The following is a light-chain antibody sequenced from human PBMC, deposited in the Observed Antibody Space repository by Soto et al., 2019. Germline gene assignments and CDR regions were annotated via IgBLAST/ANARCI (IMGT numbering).Light chain of an antibody. J-gene: IGLJ1*01. Sequence: QPALTQPASVSGSPGQSITISCTGTSSDVGDYNYVSWYQQHPDKAPKVMIYDVSNRPSGVSNRFSGSKPSNTASLTISGLQAEDEADYYCSSYTSSGNYGFGTGTKVTVL. CDR1: SSDVGDYNY. CDR2: DVS. CDR3: SSYTSSGNYG. V-gene: IGLV2-14*01.